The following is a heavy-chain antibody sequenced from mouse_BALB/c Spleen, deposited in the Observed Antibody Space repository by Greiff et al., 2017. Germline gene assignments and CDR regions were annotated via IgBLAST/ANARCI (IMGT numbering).Heavy chain of an antibody. V-gene: IGHV3-2*02. CDR3: ASLDYYGSTSYAMDY. CDR2: ISYSGST. CDR1: GYSITSDYA. Sequence: VQLQQSGPGLVKPSQSLSLTCTVTGYSITSDYAWNWIRQFPGNKLEWMGYISYSGSTSYNPSLKSRISITRDTSKNQFFLQLNSVTTEDTATYYCASLDYYGSTSYAMDYWGQGTSVTVSS. J-gene: IGHJ4*01. D-gene: IGHD1-1*01.